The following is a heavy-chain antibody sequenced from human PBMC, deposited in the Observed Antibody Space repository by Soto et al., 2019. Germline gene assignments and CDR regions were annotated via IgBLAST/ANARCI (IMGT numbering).Heavy chain of an antibody. CDR3: ARVYAYYFDF. CDR2: FYYSGST. J-gene: IGHJ4*02. V-gene: IGHV4-39*07. CDR1: GGSISSGPYS. Sequence: PSETLFLTCTVSGGSISSGPYSWGWIRQPPGKGLEWIGTFYYSGSTRYNPSLESRVTISVDTSKNQFSLKLSSVTAADTAVYYCARVYAYYFDFWGQGTLVTVSS. D-gene: IGHD2-8*01.